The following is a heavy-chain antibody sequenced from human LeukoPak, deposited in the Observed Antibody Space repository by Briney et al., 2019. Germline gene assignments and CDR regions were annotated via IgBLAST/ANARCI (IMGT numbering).Heavy chain of an antibody. D-gene: IGHD3-10*01. Sequence: SETLSLTCAVYGGSFSGYYGSWIRQPPGKGLEWIGEINHSGSTNYNPSLKSRVTISVDTSKNQFSLKLSSVTAADTAVYYCARGARLWFGELLQPRYYYGLDVWGQGTTVTVSS. CDR2: INHSGST. V-gene: IGHV4-34*01. J-gene: IGHJ6*02. CDR3: ARGARLWFGELLQPRYYYGLDV. CDR1: GGSFSGYY.